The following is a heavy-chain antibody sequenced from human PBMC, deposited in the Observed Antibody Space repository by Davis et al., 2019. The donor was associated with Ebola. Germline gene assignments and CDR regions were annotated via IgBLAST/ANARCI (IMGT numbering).Heavy chain of an antibody. Sequence: MPSETLSLTCTVSGGSISSGGYYCSWIRQHPGKSLEWIGYIYYSGSTYYNPSLKSRVTISVDTSKNQFSLKLSSVTAADTAVYYCATETVVPAAIMYYYGMDVWGQGTTVTVSS. D-gene: IGHD2-2*01. V-gene: IGHV4-31*03. J-gene: IGHJ6*02. CDR2: IYYSGST. CDR3: ATETVVPAAIMYYYGMDV. CDR1: GGSISSGGYY.